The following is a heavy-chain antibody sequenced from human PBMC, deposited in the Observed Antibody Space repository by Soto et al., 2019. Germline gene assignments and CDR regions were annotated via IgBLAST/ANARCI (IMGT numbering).Heavy chain of an antibody. V-gene: IGHV3-30-3*01. Sequence: AASLILSCAASGFTLNNYGMHWVRQAPGEGLEWVAVVPHDGSNEQYADSVKGRFTISRDISKNTVYLQMNSLRTEDTAVYYCATGAAYYYDTSLYWGQGTLVTVSS. CDR3: ATGAAYYYDTSLY. D-gene: IGHD3-22*01. CDR1: GFTLNNYG. CDR2: VPHDGSNE. J-gene: IGHJ4*02.